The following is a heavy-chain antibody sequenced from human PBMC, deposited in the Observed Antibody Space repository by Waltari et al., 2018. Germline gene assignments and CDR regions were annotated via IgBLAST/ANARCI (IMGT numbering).Heavy chain of an antibody. CDR2: IDSGGRT. J-gene: IGHJ4*02. V-gene: IGHV3-23*03. CDR3: AKDPYDSSGYFDY. CDR1: GFTFSSYA. D-gene: IGHD3-22*01. Sequence: EVQLLESGGGLVQPGGSLRLSCAASGFTFSSYAMSWVRQAPGKGLEWVSVIDSGGRTYYADSVKGRFTISRDNSKNTLYLQMNSLRAEDTAVYYCAKDPYDSSGYFDYWGQGTLVTVSS.